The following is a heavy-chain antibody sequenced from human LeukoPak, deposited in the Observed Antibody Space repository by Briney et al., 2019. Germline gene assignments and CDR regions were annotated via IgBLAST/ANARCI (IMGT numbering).Heavy chain of an antibody. CDR3: AKGPQLGSGYHPDY. J-gene: IGHJ4*02. CDR1: GFTFSSAA. D-gene: IGHD3-22*01. Sequence: GGSLRLSCAASGFTFSSAAMTWVRQAPGQGLEWVSTITGSDDKTYYADSVKGRFTNPRDYSRNTVHLQMNSLRAEDTAIYYCAKGPQLGSGYHPDYWGQGTLVTVSS. CDR2: ITGSDDKT. V-gene: IGHV3-23*01.